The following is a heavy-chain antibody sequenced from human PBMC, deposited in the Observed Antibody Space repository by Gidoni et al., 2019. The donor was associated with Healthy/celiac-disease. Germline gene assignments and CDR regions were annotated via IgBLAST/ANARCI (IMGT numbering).Heavy chain of an antibody. Sequence: EVQLVESGGGLVQPGRSLRLSCAASGFTFDDYAMHWVRQAPGKGLEWVSGISWNSGSIGYADSVKGRFTISRDNAKNSLYLQMNSLRAEDTALYYCAKEALPQWLEGGGFDYWGQGTLVTVSS. V-gene: IGHV3-9*01. CDR1: GFTFDDYA. CDR2: ISWNSGSI. D-gene: IGHD6-19*01. J-gene: IGHJ4*02. CDR3: AKEALPQWLEGGGFDY.